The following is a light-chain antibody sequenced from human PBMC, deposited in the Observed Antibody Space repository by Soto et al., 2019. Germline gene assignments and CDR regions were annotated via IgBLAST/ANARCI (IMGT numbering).Light chain of an antibody. CDR1: QSVGSTF. CDR2: GAS. J-gene: IGKJ1*01. CDR3: SQYVTSAWT. Sequence: EIVLTQSPGTLSLSPGDRATLSCRASQSVGSTFLAWFQQRIGQAPRLLIYGASTRAIGIPDRFSGSGSGTDFTLTISRLEPEDFAVYYCSQYVTSAWTFGQGTKVEIK. V-gene: IGKV3-20*01.